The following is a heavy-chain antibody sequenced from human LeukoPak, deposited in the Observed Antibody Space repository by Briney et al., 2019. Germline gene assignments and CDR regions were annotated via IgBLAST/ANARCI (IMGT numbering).Heavy chain of an antibody. J-gene: IGHJ4*02. CDR3: AIDEPNYAPYDFDY. CDR2: IKRKADGETT. D-gene: IGHD3-16*01. CDR1: GFTFSSYW. Sequence: GGSLGLSCAASGFTFSSYWVRWVRQAPGKGREWVGRIKRKADGETTDYAAPVKGRFTISRDDSNNMVYLQMNSMKIEDPAVYYCAIDEPNYAPYDFDYWGQGTLVTVSS. V-gene: IGHV3-15*01.